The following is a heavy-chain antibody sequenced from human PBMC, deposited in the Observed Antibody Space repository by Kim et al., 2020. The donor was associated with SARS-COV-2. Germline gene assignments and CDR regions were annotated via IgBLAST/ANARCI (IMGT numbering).Heavy chain of an antibody. CDR1: GYTFTSYY. CDR3: ARGASIAARRGWFDT. CDR2: INPSGGST. Sequence: ASVKVSCKASGYTFTSYYMHWVRQAPGQGLEWMGIINPSGGSTSYAQKFQGRVTMTRDTSTSTVYMELSSLRSEDTAVYYCARGASIAARRGWFDTGGQGTEVTVAS. D-gene: IGHD6-6*01. J-gene: IGHJ5*02. V-gene: IGHV1-46*01.